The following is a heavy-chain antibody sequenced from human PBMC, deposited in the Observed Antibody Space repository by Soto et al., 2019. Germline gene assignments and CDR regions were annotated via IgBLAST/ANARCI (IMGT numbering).Heavy chain of an antibody. D-gene: IGHD3-22*01. CDR2: IYYSGST. V-gene: IGHV4-30-4*01. Sequence: SETLSLTCTVSGGSISSFYYYWSWIRQPPGKGLEWIGYIYYSGSTYYNPSLKSRVTISVNTSKNQFSLKLSSVTAADTAVYYCARGPDYYDTSGYYYEPQGAAFDVWGQGTMVTVSS. CDR1: GGSISSFYYY. J-gene: IGHJ3*01. CDR3: ARGPDYYDTSGYYYEPQGAAFDV.